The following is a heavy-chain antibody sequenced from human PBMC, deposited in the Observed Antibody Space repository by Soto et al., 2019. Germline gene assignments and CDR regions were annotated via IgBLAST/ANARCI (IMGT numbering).Heavy chain of an antibody. V-gene: IGHV2-5*02. Sequence: QITLKESGPTLVKPTQTLTLTCTFSGFSLSTSGVGVGWIRQPPGKALEWLALIYWDDDKRYSPSLKSTLTITKDTSKNQVVLTMTNMDPVDTATYYCAHTRYILGIAALGSLYGDWGQGTLVTVSS. CDR2: IYWDDDK. CDR3: AHTRYILGIAALGSLYGD. J-gene: IGHJ4*02. CDR1: GFSLSTSGVG. D-gene: IGHD6-13*01.